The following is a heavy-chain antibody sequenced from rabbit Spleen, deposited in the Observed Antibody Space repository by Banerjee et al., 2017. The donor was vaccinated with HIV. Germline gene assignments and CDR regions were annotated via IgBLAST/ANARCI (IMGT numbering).Heavy chain of an antibody. CDR2: INIVTGKS. CDR3: ARDLVAVIGWNFGW. Sequence: QEQLVESGGGLVKPGASLTLTCKASGVSFSSGYDMCWVRQAPGKGLEWIACINIVTGKSVYASWAKGRFTMSRTSSTTVTLQMTSLTAADTATYFCARDLVAVIGWNFGWWGQGTLVTVS. D-gene: IGHD1-1*01. J-gene: IGHJ4*01. CDR1: GVSFSSGYD. V-gene: IGHV1S45*01.